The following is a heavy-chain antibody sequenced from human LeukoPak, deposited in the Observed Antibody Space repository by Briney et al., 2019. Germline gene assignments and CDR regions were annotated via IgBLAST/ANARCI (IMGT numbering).Heavy chain of an antibody. J-gene: IGHJ4*02. CDR3: AKDRSITVRAFDY. D-gene: IGHD4-17*01. Sequence: GGSLRLSCAASGFTFSSYAMSWVRQAPGKGLEWVSGISGSGGSTNYADSVKGRFTISRESSKNTLYLQRNSLRAEDTAIYYCAKDRSITVRAFDYWGQGTLVTVSS. V-gene: IGHV3-23*01. CDR1: GFTFSSYA. CDR2: ISGSGGST.